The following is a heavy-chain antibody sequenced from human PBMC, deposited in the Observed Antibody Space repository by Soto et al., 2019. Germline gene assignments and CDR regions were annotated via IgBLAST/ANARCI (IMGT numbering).Heavy chain of an antibody. CDR1: GFTFRNYD. CDR2: ISAAGDP. V-gene: IGHV3-13*05. J-gene: IGHJ6*02. CDR3: ARTDRGFYVVDV. Sequence: EVQLVESGGGLVQPGGSLRLSCEASGFTFRNYDMHWFRQGTGKGLEWVSGISAAGDPDYADSVEGRFTISRENAQNSLFLQTNSLRVGESAVYYCARTDRGFYVVDVWGQWTTVMVSS.